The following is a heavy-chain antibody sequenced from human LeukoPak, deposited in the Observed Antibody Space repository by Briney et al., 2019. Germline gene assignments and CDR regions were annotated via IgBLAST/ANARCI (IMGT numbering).Heavy chain of an antibody. V-gene: IGHV3-64*01. CDR2: IGADGDRT. Sequence: GGSLRPSCAASGFSFSYHDMHWVRQAPGKGLEFVSSIGADGDRTFYANSVKGRFTISRDNSKGTMYLQMGALRPEDLAVYYCARELGGTKTGGFDIWGQGTVVTVSS. CDR3: ARELGGTKTGGFDI. CDR1: GFSFSYHD. D-gene: IGHD1-14*01. J-gene: IGHJ3*02.